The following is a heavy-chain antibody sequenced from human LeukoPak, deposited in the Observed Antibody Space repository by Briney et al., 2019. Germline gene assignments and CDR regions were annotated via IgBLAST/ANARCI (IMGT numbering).Heavy chain of an antibody. D-gene: IGHD3-10*01. CDR2: IDWDDDK. CDR3: ARIRYYGSGSYLTYYFDY. J-gene: IGHJ4*02. CDR1: GFSLTTSGKC. V-gene: IGHV2-70*01. Sequence: GSGPTLVNPTQTLTVTCTFSGFSLTTSGKCVSWIRPPPGKALEWLALIDWDDDKYYSTSLKTRLTISKDTSKNQVVLTMTNMDPVDTATYYCARIRYYGSGSYLTYYFDYWGQGTLVTVSS.